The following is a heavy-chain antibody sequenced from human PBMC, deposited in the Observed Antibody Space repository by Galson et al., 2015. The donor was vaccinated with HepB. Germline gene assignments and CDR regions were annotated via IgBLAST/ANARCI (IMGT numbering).Heavy chain of an antibody. D-gene: IGHD1-26*01. J-gene: IGHJ3*02. CDR3: ARDMAGATAFDI. V-gene: IGHV4-59*12. Sequence: ETLSLTCTVSGGSISSYYWSWIRQPPGKGLEWIGYIYYSGSTNYNPSLKSRVTISVDMSNNQFSLKLSSVTAADTAVYYCARDMAGATAFDIWGQGTMVTVSS. CDR2: IYYSGST. CDR1: GGSISSYY.